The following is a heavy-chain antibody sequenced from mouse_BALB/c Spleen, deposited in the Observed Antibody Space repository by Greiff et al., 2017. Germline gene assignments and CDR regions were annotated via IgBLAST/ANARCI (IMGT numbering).Heavy chain of an antibody. V-gene: IGHV5-12-1*01. CDR1: GFAFSSYD. J-gene: IGHJ2*01. D-gene: IGHD2-14*01. Sequence: EVQLVESGGGLVKPGGSLKLSCAASGFAFSSYDMSWVRQTPEKRLEWVAYISSGGGSTYYPDTVKGRFTISRDNAKNTLYLQMSSLKSEDTAMYYCARHPIWVRRMAHFDYWGQGTTLTVSS. CDR3: ARHPIWVRRMAHFDY. CDR2: ISSGGGST.